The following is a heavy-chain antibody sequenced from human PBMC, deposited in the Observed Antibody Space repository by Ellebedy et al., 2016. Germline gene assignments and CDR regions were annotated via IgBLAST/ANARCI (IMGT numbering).Heavy chain of an antibody. Sequence: ASVKVSCKASGYTFASYDINWVRQATGQGLEWMGWMNPNSGNTGYAQKFQGRVTMTRNTSISTAYMELSNLRSEDTAVYYCARGGYSYGSGDFDYWGQGTLVTVSS. V-gene: IGHV1-8*01. D-gene: IGHD5-18*01. CDR2: MNPNSGNT. CDR1: GYTFASYD. CDR3: ARGGYSYGSGDFDY. J-gene: IGHJ4*02.